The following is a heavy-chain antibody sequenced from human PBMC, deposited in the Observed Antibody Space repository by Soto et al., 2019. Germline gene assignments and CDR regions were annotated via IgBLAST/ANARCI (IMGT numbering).Heavy chain of an antibody. CDR1: GYSFTSYW. V-gene: IGHV5-10-1*01. CDR3: ARLRYYDSSGYYFDAFDI. J-gene: IGHJ3*02. D-gene: IGHD3-22*01. Sequence: PGESLKISCKGSGYSFTSYWISWVRQMPGKGLEWMGRIDPSDSYTNYSPSFQGHVTISADKSISTAYLQWSSLKASDTAMYYCARLRYYDSSGYYFDAFDIWGQGTMVTVSS. CDR2: IDPSDSYT.